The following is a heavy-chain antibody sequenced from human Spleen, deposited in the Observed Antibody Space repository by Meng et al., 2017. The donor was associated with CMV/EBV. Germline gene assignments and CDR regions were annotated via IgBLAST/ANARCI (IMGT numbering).Heavy chain of an antibody. D-gene: IGHD4-11*01. J-gene: IGHJ6*02. CDR1: GFPFSRYW. CDR3: ARGRPLGTVTVPYYGMDV. V-gene: IGHV3-21*01. Sequence: GGSLRLSCAASGFPFSRYWMSWVRQAPGKGLEWVSSISSSSSYIYYADSVKGRFTISRDNAKNSLYLQMNSLRAGDTAAYYCARGRPLGTVTVPYYGMDVWGQGTTVTVSS. CDR2: ISSSSSYI.